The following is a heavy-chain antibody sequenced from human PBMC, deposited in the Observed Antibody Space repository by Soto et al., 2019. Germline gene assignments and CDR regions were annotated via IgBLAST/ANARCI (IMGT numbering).Heavy chain of an antibody. Sequence: PGGSLRLSCAASGLTVSTNPMSWVRQAPGKGLEWVSVIYTGGGTHYADSVKGRFTISRDNSKNTVNLQMNSLRPEDTAVYYCARGHQVSRPINIAAAGSKYYYYGMDVWGQGTTVTVSS. CDR1: GLTVSTNP. CDR3: ARGHQVSRPINIAAAGSKYYYYGMDV. D-gene: IGHD6-13*01. V-gene: IGHV3-66*01. CDR2: IYTGGGT. J-gene: IGHJ6*02.